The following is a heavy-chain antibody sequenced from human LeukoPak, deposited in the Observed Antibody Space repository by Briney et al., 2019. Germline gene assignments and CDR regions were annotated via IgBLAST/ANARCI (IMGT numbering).Heavy chain of an antibody. CDR3: ARVEDWEDAFDI. J-gene: IGHJ3*02. CDR2: ISSSSSTI. D-gene: IGHD1-1*01. V-gene: IGHV3-48*04. CDR1: GFTFSSYS. Sequence: PGGSLRLSCAASGFTFSSYSMNWVRQAPGKGLEWVSYISSSSSTIYYADSVKGRFTISRDNTKNTLYLQMNSLRAEDTAVYYCARVEDWEDAFDIWGQGTMVTVSS.